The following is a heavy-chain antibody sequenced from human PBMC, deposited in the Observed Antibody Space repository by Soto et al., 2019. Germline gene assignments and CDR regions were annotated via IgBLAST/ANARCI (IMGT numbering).Heavy chain of an antibody. CDR3: ARDKITIFGYYYYGMDV. V-gene: IGHV4-38-2*02. J-gene: IGHJ6*02. CDR1: GYSISSGYY. D-gene: IGHD3-3*01. Sequence: PSETLSLTCAVSGYSISSGYYWGWLRQPPGKGLEWIGSIYHGGSTNYNPSLKSRVTISVDTSKNQFSLKLSSVTAADTAVYYCARDKITIFGYYYYGMDVWGQGTTVTVSS. CDR2: IYHGGST.